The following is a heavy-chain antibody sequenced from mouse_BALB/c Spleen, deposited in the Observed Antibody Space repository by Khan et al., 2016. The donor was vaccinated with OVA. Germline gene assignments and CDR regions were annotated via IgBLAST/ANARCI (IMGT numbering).Heavy chain of an antibody. CDR2: INTYTGEP. D-gene: IGHD2-10*01. CDR1: GYTFTNYG. Sequence: QVQLQQSGPELKKPGETVKISCKASGYTFTNYGMNWVKQSPGKALKWMGWINTYTGEPTYADDFKGRFAFSLETSASTAYLQINNLKNEDTATYSCERPPYFSDTLDDWGQGTSVTVSS. V-gene: IGHV9-3-1*01. J-gene: IGHJ4*01. CDR3: ERPPYFSDTLDD.